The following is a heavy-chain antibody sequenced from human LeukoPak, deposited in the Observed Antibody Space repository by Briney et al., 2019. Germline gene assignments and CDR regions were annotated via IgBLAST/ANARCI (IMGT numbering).Heavy chain of an antibody. CDR2: ISSSGSTI. CDR3: AREKSSGWFRRYYFDY. CDR1: GFTFSSYE. Sequence: GGSLRLSCAASGFTFSSYEMNWVRQAPGKGLEWVSYISSSGSTIYYADSVKGRFTISRDNSKNTLYLQMNSLRAEDTAVYYCAREKSSGWFRRYYFDYWGQGTLVTVSS. D-gene: IGHD6-19*01. J-gene: IGHJ4*02. V-gene: IGHV3-48*03.